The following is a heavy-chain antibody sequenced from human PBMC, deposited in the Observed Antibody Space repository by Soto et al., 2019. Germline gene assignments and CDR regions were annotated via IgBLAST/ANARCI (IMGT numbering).Heavy chain of an antibody. CDR3: ARDPNDSSAYYHHYYYGMDV. CDR2: INAGNGNT. Sequence: ASVKVSCKASGYTFTSYGIHWVRQAPGQRLEWTGWINAGNGNTKYSEKFQGRVTITRDTSASTAYLELSSVRSEDTAVYYCARDPNDSSAYYHHYYYGMDVWGQGTTVTVSS. CDR1: GYTFTSYG. D-gene: IGHD3-22*01. V-gene: IGHV1-3*01. J-gene: IGHJ6*02.